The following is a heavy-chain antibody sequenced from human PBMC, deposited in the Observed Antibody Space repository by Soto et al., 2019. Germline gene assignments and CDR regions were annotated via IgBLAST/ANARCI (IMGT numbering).Heavy chain of an antibody. CDR2: INHSGST. D-gene: IGHD2-15*01. CDR1: GGSFSGYY. CDR3: ARVVVTACYSYCMDV. J-gene: IGHJ6*02. V-gene: IGHV4-34*01. Sequence: SETLSLTCAVYGGSFSGYYWSWIRQPPGKGLEWIGEINHSGSTNYNPSLKSRVTISVDTSKNQFSLKLSSVTAADTAVYYCARVVVTACYSYCMDVCGQGPTVTVSS.